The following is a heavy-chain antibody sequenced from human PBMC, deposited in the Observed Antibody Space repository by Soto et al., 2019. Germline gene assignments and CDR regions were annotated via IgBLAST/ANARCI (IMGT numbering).Heavy chain of an antibody. Sequence: PSQTLSLTCAISGDSVSSNSAAWNWIRQSPSRGLEWLGRTYYRSKWYNDYGVSVKGRMTINPDTSKNQFSLHLNSVTPEDTAVYHCSRNRITAAGTFDYCCQGHLVTVSS. CDR1: GDSVSSNSAA. V-gene: IGHV6-1*01. J-gene: IGHJ4*02. CDR2: TYYRSKWYN. CDR3: SRNRITAAGTFDY. D-gene: IGHD6-13*01.